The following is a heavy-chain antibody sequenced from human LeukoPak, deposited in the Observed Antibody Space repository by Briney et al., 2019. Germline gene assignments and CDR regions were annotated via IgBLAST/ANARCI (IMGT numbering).Heavy chain of an antibody. J-gene: IGHJ4*02. V-gene: IGHV4-30-4*01. CDR1: GGSISSYY. Sequence: SETLPLTCTVSGGSISSYYWSWIRQPPGKGLEWIGYIYSSGSTYYNSSLKSRVSISLDTSKNQFSLRLNSVTAADTAVYFCARVSGSLPAVTFDYWGQGTLVPVSS. D-gene: IGHD2-2*01. CDR2: IYSSGST. CDR3: ARVSGSLPAVTFDY.